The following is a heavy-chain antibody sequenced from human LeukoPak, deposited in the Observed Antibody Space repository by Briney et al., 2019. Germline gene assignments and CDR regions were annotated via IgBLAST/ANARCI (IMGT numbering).Heavy chain of an antibody. J-gene: IGHJ4*02. Sequence: ASVKVSCKASGYTFTGYYMHWVRQAPGQGLEWMGRINPNSGGTNYAQKFQGRVTMTRDTSISTAYMELSRLRSDDTAVYYCARVYSIGWRHPFDYWGQGTLVTVSS. CDR2: INPNSGGT. V-gene: IGHV1-2*06. CDR3: ARVYSIGWRHPFDY. CDR1: GYTFTGYY. D-gene: IGHD6-19*01.